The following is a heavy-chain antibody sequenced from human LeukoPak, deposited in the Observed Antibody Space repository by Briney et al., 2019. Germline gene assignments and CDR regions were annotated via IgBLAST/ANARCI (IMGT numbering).Heavy chain of an antibody. CDR1: GFTFSSYS. V-gene: IGHV3-21*01. D-gene: IGHD3-3*01. Sequence: TGGSLGLSCAASGFTFSSYSMNWVRQAPGKGLEWVSSISSSSSYIYYADSVKGRFTISRDNAKNSLYLQMNSLRAEDTAVYYRARDLRVDFWSGPSGAEPNAFDIWGQGTMVTVSS. CDR3: ARDLRVDFWSGPSGAEPNAFDI. J-gene: IGHJ3*02. CDR2: ISSSSSYI.